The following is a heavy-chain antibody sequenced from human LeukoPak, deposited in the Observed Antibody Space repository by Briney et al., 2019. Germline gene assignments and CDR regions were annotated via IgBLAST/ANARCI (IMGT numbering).Heavy chain of an antibody. Sequence: PSQTLSLTCTVSGGSISSGGYYWSWIRQHPGKGLEWIGYIYYSGSTYYNPSLKSRVTISVDTSKNQFSLKLSSVTAADTAVYYCARGTIVPAYYYNYWGQGTLVTVSS. D-gene: IGHD5-24*01. CDR3: ARGTIVPAYYYNY. CDR1: GGSISSGGYY. CDR2: IYYSGST. J-gene: IGHJ4*02. V-gene: IGHV4-31*03.